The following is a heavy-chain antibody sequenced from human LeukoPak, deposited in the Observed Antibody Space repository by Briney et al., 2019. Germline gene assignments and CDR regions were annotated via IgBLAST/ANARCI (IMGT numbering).Heavy chain of an antibody. CDR1: GGSISSYY. CDR3: ATGYSSSWYLWGAFDI. J-gene: IGHJ3*02. Sequence: SETLSLTCTVAGGSISSYYWSWIRQPAGKGLEWIGRIYTSGSTNYNPSLKSRVTMSVDTSKNQFSLKLSSVTAADTAVYYCATGYSSSWYLWGAFDIWGQGTMVTVSS. CDR2: IYTSGST. V-gene: IGHV4-4*07. D-gene: IGHD6-13*01.